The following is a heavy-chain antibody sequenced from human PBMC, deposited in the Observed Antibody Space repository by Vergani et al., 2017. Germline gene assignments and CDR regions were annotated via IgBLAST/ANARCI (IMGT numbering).Heavy chain of an antibody. CDR3: AKEGKSSTPFVAD. Sequence: EVQLLESGGGLVQPGGSLRISCAASGFNFNNYGMSWVRQSPGKGLEWVSAINGGRTYYADSVKDRFTISTDIFKNTLYLQMMSLRAEDTAVYYCAKEGKSSTPFVADWGQGTLVAVSS. J-gene: IGHJ4*02. CDR1: GFNFNNYG. CDR2: INGGRT. V-gene: IGHV3-23*01. D-gene: IGHD2-2*01.